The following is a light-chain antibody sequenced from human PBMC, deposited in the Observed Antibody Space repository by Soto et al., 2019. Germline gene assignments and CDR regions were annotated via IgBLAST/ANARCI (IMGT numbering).Light chain of an antibody. V-gene: IGKV1-5*01. J-gene: IGKJ2*01. CDR3: QQYNSYSYT. CDR2: RAS. CDR1: QTISTW. Sequence: DIQMTQSPSTLSASVGDRVTLTCRASQTISTWLAWYQQKPGKAPKLLIYRASSLQTGFPSRFSGSGSGTEFTLTISSLQPDDFATYYCQQYNSYSYTFGQGTKLEIK.